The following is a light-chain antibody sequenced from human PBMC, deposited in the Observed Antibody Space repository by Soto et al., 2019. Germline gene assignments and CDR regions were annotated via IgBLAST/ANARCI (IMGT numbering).Light chain of an antibody. CDR2: GAS. Sequence: EIVFTQSPGTLSLSPGEGATLSCRASQSVSSTYLAWYQQKAGQAPRLLIYGASSRATGIPDRFSGSGSGTDFTLTISRLEPEDFAVYYCQQYGSSPWTFGQGTKVDIK. J-gene: IGKJ1*01. V-gene: IGKV3-20*01. CDR3: QQYGSSPWT. CDR1: QSVSSTY.